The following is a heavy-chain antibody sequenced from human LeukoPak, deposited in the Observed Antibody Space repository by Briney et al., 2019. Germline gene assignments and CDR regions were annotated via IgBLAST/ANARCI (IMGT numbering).Heavy chain of an antibody. J-gene: IGHJ3*02. Sequence: SDTLPLTCPVCAASIISRTYYSPWIRQPPGKGLEWIGSIYYNGNTYYNPSLKSRVTISVDTSKNQFSLNLSSVTAADTAVYYCARHDYYDSRAHPFDIWGQGTMVTVSS. CDR2: IYYNGNT. CDR3: ARHDYYDSRAHPFDI. V-gene: IGHV4-39*01. CDR1: AASIISRTYY. D-gene: IGHD3-22*01.